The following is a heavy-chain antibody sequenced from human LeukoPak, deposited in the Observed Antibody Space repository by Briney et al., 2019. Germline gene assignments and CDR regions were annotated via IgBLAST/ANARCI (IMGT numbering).Heavy chain of an antibody. CDR2: IIPILGIA. D-gene: IGHD3-22*01. CDR3: ARSEDSSGYHFVY. CDR1: GGTFSSYA. Sequence: GASVKVSCKASGGTFSSYAISWVRQAPGQGLEWMGRIIPILGIANYAQRFQGRVTITADKSTSTAYMELSSLRSEDTAVYYCARSEDSSGYHFVYWGQGTLVTVSS. J-gene: IGHJ4*02. V-gene: IGHV1-69*04.